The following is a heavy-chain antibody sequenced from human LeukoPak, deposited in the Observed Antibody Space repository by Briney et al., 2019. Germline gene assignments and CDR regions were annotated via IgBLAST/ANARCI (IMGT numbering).Heavy chain of an antibody. D-gene: IGHD4-17*01. J-gene: IGHJ6*02. CDR1: GYTFTSYA. Sequence: ASVKVSCKASGYTFTSYAMNWVRQAPGQGLEWMGWINTNTGNPTYAQGFTGRFVFSLDTSVSTAYLQISSLKAGDTAVYYCARQRSGSDYAYYYGMDVWGQGTTVTVSS. CDR2: INTNTGNP. V-gene: IGHV7-4-1*02. CDR3: ARQRSGSDYAYYYGMDV.